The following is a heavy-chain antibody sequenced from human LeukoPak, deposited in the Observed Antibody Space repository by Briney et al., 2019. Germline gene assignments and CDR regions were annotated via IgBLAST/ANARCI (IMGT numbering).Heavy chain of an antibody. CDR2: IFYSGTT. CDR1: GGSISRTAYY. V-gene: IGHV4-39*07. J-gene: IGHJ6*03. CDR3: ARGYPESNYYYYMDV. D-gene: IGHD2-2*01. Sequence: SETLSLTCSVSGGSISRTAYYWGWIRQPPGKGLEWIGSIFYSGTTYYNPSLKSRVTISVDTSKNQFSLKLTSVTAADTAVYYCARGYPESNYYYYMDVWGKGTTVTVSS.